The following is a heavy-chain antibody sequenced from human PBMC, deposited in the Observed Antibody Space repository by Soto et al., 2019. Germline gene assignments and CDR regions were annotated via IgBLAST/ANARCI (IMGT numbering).Heavy chain of an antibody. CDR2: MNPNSGNT. V-gene: IGHV1-8*01. D-gene: IGHD3-22*01. Sequence: QVQLVQSGAEVKKPGASVKVSCKASGYTFTSYDINWVRQATGQGLEWRGWMNPNSGNTGYAQKFQGRVTMTRNTSISTAYMELSSLRSEDTAVYYCASQHSSGYPIYYYYGMDVWGQGTTVTVSS. CDR3: ASQHSSGYPIYYYYGMDV. CDR1: GYTFTSYD. J-gene: IGHJ6*02.